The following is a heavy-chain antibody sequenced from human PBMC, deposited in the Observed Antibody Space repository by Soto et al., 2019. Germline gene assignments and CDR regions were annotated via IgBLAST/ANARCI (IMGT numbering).Heavy chain of an antibody. CDR3: ARPSRNYYDSSGYYRPEGYGMDV. Sequence: GGSLRLSCAASGFTFSSYSMNWVRQAPGKGLEWVSSISSSSSYIYYADSVKGRFTISRDNAKNSLYLQMNSLRAEDTAVYYCARPSRNYYDSSGYYRPEGYGMDVWGQGTTVTVSS. J-gene: IGHJ6*02. CDR2: ISSSSSYI. D-gene: IGHD3-22*01. CDR1: GFTFSSYS. V-gene: IGHV3-21*01.